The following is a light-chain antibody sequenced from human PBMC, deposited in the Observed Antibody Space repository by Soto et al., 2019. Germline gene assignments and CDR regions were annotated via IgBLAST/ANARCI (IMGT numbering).Light chain of an antibody. V-gene: IGLV2-23*02. CDR1: SSDVGSYNL. J-gene: IGLJ2*01. Sequence: QSALTPPASVSGSPGQSITISCTGTSSDVGSYNLVSWYQQHPGKAPKLMIYEVSKRPSGVSNRFSGSKSGNTASLTISGLQAEDEADYHCCAYAGSSTSVVFGGGTKLTVL. CDR3: CAYAGSSTSVV. CDR2: EVS.